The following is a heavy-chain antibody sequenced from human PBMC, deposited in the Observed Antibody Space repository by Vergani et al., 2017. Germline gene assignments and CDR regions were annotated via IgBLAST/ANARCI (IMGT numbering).Heavy chain of an antibody. J-gene: IGHJ4*02. D-gene: IGHD3-10*01. Sequence: EVQLVESGGGLVQPGGSLRLSCAASGFTFSSYSMNWVRQAPGKGLEWVSYISSSSSTIYYADSVKGRFTISKDNAKNSLYLQLNSLRAEDTAVYYCARANRKITMVRGVPDYGGEGTLVTVSS. CDR2: ISSSSSTI. CDR1: GFTFSSYS. V-gene: IGHV3-48*04. CDR3: ARANRKITMVRGVPDY.